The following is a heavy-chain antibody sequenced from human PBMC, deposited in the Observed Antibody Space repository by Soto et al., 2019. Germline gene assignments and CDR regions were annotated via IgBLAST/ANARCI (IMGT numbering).Heavy chain of an antibody. Sequence: SVKVSCKASGGTFSSYAISWVRQAPGQGLEWMGGIIPIFGTANYAQKFQGRVTITADESTSTAYMELSSLRSEDTAVYYCARVSSSWSVTYYGMDVWGEGTTVTVSS. CDR1: GGTFSSYA. V-gene: IGHV1-69*01. CDR2: IIPIFGTA. CDR3: ARVSSSWSVTYYGMDV. D-gene: IGHD6-13*01. J-gene: IGHJ6*04.